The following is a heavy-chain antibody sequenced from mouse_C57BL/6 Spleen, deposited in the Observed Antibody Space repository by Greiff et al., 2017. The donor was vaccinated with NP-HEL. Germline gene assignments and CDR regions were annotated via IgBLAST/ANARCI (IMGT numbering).Heavy chain of an antibody. CDR2: ISYSGST. V-gene: IGHV3-1*01. J-gene: IGHJ3*01. CDR3: ARGGKTSGKTWFAY. CDR1: GYSITSGYD. Sequence: EVQLKQSGPGMVKPSQSLSLTCTVTGYSITSGYDWHWIRHFPGNKLEWMGYISYSGSTNYNPSLKSRISITHDTSKNHFFLKLNSVTTEDTATYYCARGGKTSGKTWFAYWGQGTLVTVSA.